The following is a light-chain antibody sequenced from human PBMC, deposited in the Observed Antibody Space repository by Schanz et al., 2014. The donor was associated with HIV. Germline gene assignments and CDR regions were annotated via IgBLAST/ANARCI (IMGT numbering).Light chain of an antibody. CDR2: ATS. CDR3: QQYGNSPRT. Sequence: EIVLTQSPGSLSLSPGGRATLSCGASQSLSSSYLAWYQQKRDQPPRLVIYATSTRAAGIPDRFSGTGSGTDFTLTISSLEPEDFAVYYCQQYGNSPRTFGQGTKVEI. CDR1: QSLSSSY. V-gene: IGKV3-20*01. J-gene: IGKJ1*01.